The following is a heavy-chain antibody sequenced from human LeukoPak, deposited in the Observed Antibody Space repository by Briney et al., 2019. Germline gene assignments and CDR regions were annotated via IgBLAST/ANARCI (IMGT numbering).Heavy chain of an antibody. CDR2: ISSSGSTI. CDR1: GFTFFSYE. D-gene: IGHD6-19*01. Sequence: GGSLRLSCAASGFTFFSYEMNWVRQAPGKGLEWVSYISSSGSTIYYADSVKGRFTISRDNAKNSLYLQMNSLRAEDTAVYYCARATLYSSGWHGDFDYWGQGTLVTVSS. V-gene: IGHV3-48*03. J-gene: IGHJ4*02. CDR3: ARATLYSSGWHGDFDY.